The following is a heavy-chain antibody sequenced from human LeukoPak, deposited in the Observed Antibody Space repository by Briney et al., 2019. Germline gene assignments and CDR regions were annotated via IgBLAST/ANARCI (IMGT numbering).Heavy chain of an antibody. CDR3: ARVGPADSCSSTSCHIFDY. CDR2: INSDGSST. V-gene: IGHV3-74*01. CDR1: GFTFSSYG. D-gene: IGHD2-2*01. J-gene: IGHJ4*02. Sequence: PGGSLRLSCAASGFTFSSYGMHWVRQAPGKGLVWVSRINSDGSSTSYADSVKGRFTISRDNAKNTLYLQMNSLRAEDTAVYYCARVGPADSCSSTSCHIFDYWGQGTLVTVSS.